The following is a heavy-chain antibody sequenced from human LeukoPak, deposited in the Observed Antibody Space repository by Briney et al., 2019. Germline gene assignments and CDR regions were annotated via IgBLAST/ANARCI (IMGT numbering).Heavy chain of an antibody. J-gene: IGHJ4*02. V-gene: IGHV3-9*01. CDR1: GFTFDDYA. Sequence: PGRSLRLSCAASGFTFDDYAMHWVRQAPGKGLEWVSGISWNSGSIGYADSVKGRFTISRDNAKNSLYLQMNSLRAEDTALYYCAKPDRMVRGVIGPYYFDYWGQGTLVTVSS. CDR3: AKPDRMVRGVIGPYYFDY. D-gene: IGHD3-10*01. CDR2: ISWNSGSI.